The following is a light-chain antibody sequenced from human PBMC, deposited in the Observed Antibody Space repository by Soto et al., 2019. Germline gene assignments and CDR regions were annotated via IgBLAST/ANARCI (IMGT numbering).Light chain of an antibody. V-gene: IGLV2-14*01. J-gene: IGLJ1*01. CDR3: SSWTSSSSYV. CDR1: SSDVGGYNS. CDR2: DVS. Sequence: QSVLTQPASVSGSPGQSIAISCTGTSSDVGGYNSVSWYQQYPGKAPKLMIHDVSNRPSGVSDRFSGSKSGNTASLTISGLQAEAEADYYCSSWTSSSSYVFGSGTKVTVL.